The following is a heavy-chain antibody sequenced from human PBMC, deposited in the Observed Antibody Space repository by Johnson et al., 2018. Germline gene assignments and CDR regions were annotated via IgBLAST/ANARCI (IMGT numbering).Heavy chain of an antibody. V-gene: IGHV3-53*01. J-gene: IGHJ6*03. CDR1: GFTVSGNY. CDR3: ARVKLPYYYMDV. Sequence: VQLVESGGGLIQPGGSLRLSCAASGFTVSGNYMNWVRQAPGRGLECVSVIYSDGPTFYADPVKGRFTISRDSSKNKLYLQINGRRAEDTAIYYCARVKLPYYYMDVWGKGTTVTVSS. D-gene: IGHD4-23*01. CDR2: IYSDGPT.